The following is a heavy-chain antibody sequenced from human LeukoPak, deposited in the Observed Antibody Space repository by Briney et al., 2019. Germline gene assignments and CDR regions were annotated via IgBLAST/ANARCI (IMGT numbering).Heavy chain of an antibody. CDR2: INPDGSEQ. J-gene: IGHJ5*02. Sequence: PGGSLRLSCAASGFTFSNHWMSWVRQAPGKGLEWVTNINPDGSEQHYMDSVEGRFTISRDNAKNSLFLQMTSLRAGDTAVYYCAKDQGWFDPWGQGTLVTVSS. V-gene: IGHV3-7*01. CDR1: GFTFSNHW. CDR3: AKDQGWFDP.